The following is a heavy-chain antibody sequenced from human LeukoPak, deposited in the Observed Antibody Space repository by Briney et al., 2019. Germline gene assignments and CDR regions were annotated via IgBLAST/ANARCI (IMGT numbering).Heavy chain of an antibody. CDR3: ARQDRDFWSGYDV. CDR1: GYSFTSYW. V-gene: IGHV5-51*01. J-gene: IGHJ6*02. Sequence: GESLEISCKGSGYSFTSYWIGWVRQMPGKGLEWMGIIYPGDSDTRYSPSFQGQVTISADKSISTAYLQWSSLKASDTAMYYCARQDRDFWSGYDVWGQGTTVTVSS. CDR2: IYPGDSDT. D-gene: IGHD3-3*01.